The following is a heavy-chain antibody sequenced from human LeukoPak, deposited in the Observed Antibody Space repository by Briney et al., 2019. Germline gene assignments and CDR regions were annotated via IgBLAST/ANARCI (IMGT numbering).Heavy chain of an antibody. D-gene: IGHD3-22*01. V-gene: IGHV1-2*02. Sequence: GASVKVSCKASGYTFTGYYMHWVRQAPGQGLEWMGWINPNSGGTNYAQKFQGRVTMTTDTSTSTAYMELRSLRSDDTAVYYCARRADSSGDQYNWFDPWGQGTLVTVSS. J-gene: IGHJ5*02. CDR3: ARRADSSGDQYNWFDP. CDR2: INPNSGGT. CDR1: GYTFTGYY.